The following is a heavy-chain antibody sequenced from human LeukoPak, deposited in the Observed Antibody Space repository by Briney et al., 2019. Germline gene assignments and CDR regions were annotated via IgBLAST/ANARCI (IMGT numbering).Heavy chain of an antibody. CDR1: GFTFSNYD. J-gene: IGHJ4*02. V-gene: IGHV3-33*01. CDR2: IWYDGSNK. Sequence: GSLRLSCAVSGFTFSNYDMHWVRQAPGKGLEWVAVIWYDGSNKYYADSVKGRFTISRDNSKNTVDLQMNSLRVEVTAVYYCARQWELLFWGQGTLVTVSS. CDR3: ARQWELLF. D-gene: IGHD1-26*01.